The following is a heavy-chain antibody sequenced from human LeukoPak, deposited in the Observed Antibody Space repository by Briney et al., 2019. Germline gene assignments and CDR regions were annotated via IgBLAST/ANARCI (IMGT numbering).Heavy chain of an antibody. J-gene: IGHJ4*02. CDR2: IYTSGST. D-gene: IGHD2-21*01. CDR3: ARELVIGAYCGGDCPEYFDY. Sequence: RPSETLSLTCTVSGGSISSGSYYWSWIRQPAGKGLEWIVRIYTSGSTNYNPSLKSRVTISVDTSKNQFSLKLSSVTAADTAVYYCARELVIGAYCGGDCPEYFDYWGQGTLVTVSS. V-gene: IGHV4-61*02. CDR1: GGSISSGSYY.